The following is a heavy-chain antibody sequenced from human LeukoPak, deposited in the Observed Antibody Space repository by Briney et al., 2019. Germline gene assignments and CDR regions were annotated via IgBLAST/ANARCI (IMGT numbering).Heavy chain of an antibody. V-gene: IGHV3-21*01. CDR3: VRDVSRRIGMDV. CDR1: GFSFNSYT. CDR2: ISPVSSYT. D-gene: IGHD2/OR15-2a*01. J-gene: IGHJ6*02. Sequence: PGGSLRLSCLASGFSFNSYTMNWVREAPGKGLEWVSTISPVSSYTWYAEPVKGRFTISRDNPKNSLYLQMDSLRAEDTAVYYCVRDVSRRIGMDVWGQGTTVTVSS.